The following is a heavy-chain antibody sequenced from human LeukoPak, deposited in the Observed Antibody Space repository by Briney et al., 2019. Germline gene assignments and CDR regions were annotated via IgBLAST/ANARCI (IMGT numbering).Heavy chain of an antibody. CDR3: ARDIGLAH. CDR2: VHSNGDT. J-gene: IGHJ4*02. Sequence: SETLSLTCTVSGASIRTYFWSWFRQPAGRGLEWIGRVHSNGDTYYNPSLESRVTVSMDTSKNQFALNLTSLTAADTAVYYCARDIGLAHWGQGTLVTVSS. CDR1: GASIRTYF. D-gene: IGHD3-16*02. V-gene: IGHV4-4*07.